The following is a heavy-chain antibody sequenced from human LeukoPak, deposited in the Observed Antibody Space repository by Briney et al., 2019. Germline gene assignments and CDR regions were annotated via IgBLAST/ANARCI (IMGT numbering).Heavy chain of an antibody. V-gene: IGHV3-23*01. Sequence: GGSLRLSCAASGFTFSSYAMSWVRPAPGKGLEWVSVISGSGGSTHHADSVKGRFSISRDNSKNTLYLQMNSLRGDDTAVYYCASSAQSDYYDSPRAFHIWGQGTLVTISS. J-gene: IGHJ3*02. CDR2: ISGSGGST. CDR3: ASSAQSDYYDSPRAFHI. D-gene: IGHD3-22*01. CDR1: GFTFSSYA.